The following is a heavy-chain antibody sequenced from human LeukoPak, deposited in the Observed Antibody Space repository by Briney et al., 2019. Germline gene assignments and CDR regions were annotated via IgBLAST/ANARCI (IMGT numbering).Heavy chain of an antibody. CDR1: GFTFSTHS. D-gene: IGHD2-15*01. V-gene: IGHV3-74*01. CDR3: AKVLGGLWPGIDY. CDR2: INSDGSST. J-gene: IGHJ4*02. Sequence: PGGSLRLSCTASGFTFSTHSMHWVRQAPGKGPVWVSRINSDGSSTRYADSVTGRFTISRDNAKNTVYLQMNSLRAEDTAVYYCAKVLGGLWPGIDYWGQRTVVTVSS.